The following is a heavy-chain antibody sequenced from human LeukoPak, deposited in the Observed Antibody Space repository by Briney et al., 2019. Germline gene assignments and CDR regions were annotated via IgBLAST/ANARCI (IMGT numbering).Heavy chain of an antibody. J-gene: IGHJ4*02. V-gene: IGHV5-51*01. CDR2: IYPGDSDT. D-gene: IGHD1-26*01. CDR3: ARRSGTFQADYNFDY. Sequence: GEALHISCKGSGSLFTNYWMAWARQMPGKGLEWMGIIYPGDSDTRYSPSFQGPVTISADKSSSTAYLQWSSLKASDTAMYYCARRSGTFQADYNFDYWGQGTLVTVSS. CDR1: GSLFTNYW.